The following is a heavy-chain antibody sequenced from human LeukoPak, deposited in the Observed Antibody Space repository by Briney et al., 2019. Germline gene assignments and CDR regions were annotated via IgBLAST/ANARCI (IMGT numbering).Heavy chain of an antibody. D-gene: IGHD6-13*01. Sequence: PGGSLRLSCAASGFTFSDYYMSWIRQAPGKGLEWVSYISSSGSTIYYADSVKGRFTISRDNAKSSLYLQMNSLRAEDTAVYYCAGAELIIAAAGMGYYYGMDVWGQGTTVTVSS. CDR1: GFTFSDYY. CDR2: ISSSGSTI. V-gene: IGHV3-11*01. CDR3: AGAELIIAAAGMGYYYGMDV. J-gene: IGHJ6*02.